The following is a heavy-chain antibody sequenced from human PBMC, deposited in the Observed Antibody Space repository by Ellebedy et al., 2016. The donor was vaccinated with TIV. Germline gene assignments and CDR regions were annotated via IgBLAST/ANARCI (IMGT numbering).Heavy chain of an antibody. CDR2: INPADGAT. D-gene: IGHD2/OR15-2a*01. V-gene: IGHV1-46*01. J-gene: IGHJ4*02. CDR1: GYPLTYYY. CDR3: ARKYYLDY. Sequence: ASVKVSCKAFGYPLTYYYVHWVRQAPGQGLEWMGIINPADGATTYAQKFQGRVSMTIDTSTNTVYMQLSRLRSEDTAIYYCARKYYLDYWGQGTLVTVSS.